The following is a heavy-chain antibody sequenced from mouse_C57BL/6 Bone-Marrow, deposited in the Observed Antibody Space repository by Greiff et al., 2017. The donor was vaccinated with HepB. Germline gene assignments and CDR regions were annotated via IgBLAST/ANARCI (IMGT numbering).Heavy chain of an antibody. CDR2: IYPRRGNT. CDR3: ARLTTVVFDY. CDR1: GYTFTSYG. Sequence: VKLMESGAELARPGASVKLSCKASGYTFTSYGISWVKQRTGQGLEWIGEIYPRRGNTYYNEKFKGKATLTADKSSSTAYMELRSLTSEDSAVYFCARLTTVVFDYWGQGTTLTVSS. D-gene: IGHD1-1*01. J-gene: IGHJ2*01. V-gene: IGHV1-81*01.